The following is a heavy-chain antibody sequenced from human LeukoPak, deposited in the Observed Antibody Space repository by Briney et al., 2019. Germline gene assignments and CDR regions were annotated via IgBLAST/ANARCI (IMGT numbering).Heavy chain of an antibody. Sequence: GGSLRLSCAASGFTVSSNYMSWVRQAPGKGLEWVSVIYSGSSTYYADSVKGRFTISRDNSKNTLYLQMNSLRAEDTAVYYCARGLSSSGYDSNAFDIWGQGTMVTVSS. V-gene: IGHV3-53*01. CDR3: ARGLSSSGYDSNAFDI. D-gene: IGHD5-12*01. J-gene: IGHJ3*02. CDR1: GFTVSSNY. CDR2: IYSGSST.